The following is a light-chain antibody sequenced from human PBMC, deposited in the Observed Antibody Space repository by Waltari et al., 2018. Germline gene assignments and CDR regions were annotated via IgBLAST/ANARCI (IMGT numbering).Light chain of an antibody. V-gene: IGKV1-39*01. CDR2: GAS. Sequence: DIQMTQSPSSLSASVGDRVTITCRASRTINSYLNWYQQESGKAPKLLIYGASTLQSGVPSRFSGSGSGTHFTLTVSRLQPEDFASYFCQQTYSSPYSFGQGTRVEV. CDR3: QQTYSSPYS. CDR1: RTINSY. J-gene: IGKJ2*03.